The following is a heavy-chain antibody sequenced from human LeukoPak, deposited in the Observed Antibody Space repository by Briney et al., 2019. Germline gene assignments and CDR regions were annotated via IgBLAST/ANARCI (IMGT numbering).Heavy chain of an antibody. CDR3: ARLAPTVVVTARQFQH. D-gene: IGHD2-21*02. J-gene: IGHJ1*01. Sequence: ASVKVSCKASGYTFTGYYMHWVRQAPGQGLEWMGWINPNSGGTNYAQKFQGRVTMTRDTSISTAYMELSRLRSDDTAVYYCARLAPTVVVTARQFQHWGQGTLVTVSS. CDR2: INPNSGGT. V-gene: IGHV1-2*02. CDR1: GYTFTGYY.